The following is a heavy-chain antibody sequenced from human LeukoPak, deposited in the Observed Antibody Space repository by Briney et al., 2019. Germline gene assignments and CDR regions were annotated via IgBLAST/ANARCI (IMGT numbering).Heavy chain of an antibody. J-gene: IGHJ4*02. D-gene: IGHD6-19*01. CDR1: GYSFTSYW. CDR2: TYPGDSDT. Sequence: GESLQISCQGSGYSFTSYWIGWVRQMPGKGLEWMGITYPGDSDTRYSPSFQGQVTISADKSISTAYLQWSGLKASDTAMYCCARRSGWYNFDYWGQGTLVTVSS. CDR3: ARRSGWYNFDY. V-gene: IGHV5-51*01.